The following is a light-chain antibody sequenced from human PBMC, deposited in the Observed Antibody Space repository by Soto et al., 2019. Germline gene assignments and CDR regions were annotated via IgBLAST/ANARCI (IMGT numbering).Light chain of an antibody. J-gene: IGLJ3*02. V-gene: IGLV1-40*01. CDR2: GNS. CDR1: SSNIGAGYD. Sequence: QSVLTQPPSVSGAPGQRVTISCTGSSSNIGAGYDVHWYQQLPGTAPKLLIYGNSNRPSGVPDRFSGYKSGTSASLAITGLKAEAEADYYCQSYDSSLSGWVFGGGTKLTVL. CDR3: QSYDSSLSGWV.